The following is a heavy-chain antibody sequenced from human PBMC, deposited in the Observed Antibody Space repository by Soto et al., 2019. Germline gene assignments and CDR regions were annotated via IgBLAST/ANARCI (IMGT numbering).Heavy chain of an antibody. Sequence: GASVKVSCKASGYTFTSYGISWVRQAPGQGLEWMGWISAYNGNTNYAQKLQGRVTMTTDTSTSTAYMELRSLRSDDTAVYYCARDQSSGYSPPWYYYYGMDVWGQGTTVTVSS. V-gene: IGHV1-18*01. CDR1: GYTFTSYG. CDR2: ISAYNGNT. CDR3: ARDQSSGYSPPWYYYYGMDV. D-gene: IGHD3-22*01. J-gene: IGHJ6*02.